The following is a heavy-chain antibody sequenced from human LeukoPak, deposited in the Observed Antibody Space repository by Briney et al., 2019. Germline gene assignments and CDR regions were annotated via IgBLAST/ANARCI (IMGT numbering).Heavy chain of an antibody. J-gene: IGHJ4*02. D-gene: IGHD6-6*01. CDR1: GYTFTGYY. V-gene: IGHV1-2*06. CDR2: INCKGGGT. CDR3: AREAVRDS. Sequence: GASVKVSCKASGYTFTGYYIHWIRQAPGQGLEWMGRINCKGGGTNYTQKFQGRVAMTRDTSINTAYLELSSLISDDTAVYYCAREAVRDSWGQGTLIVVSS.